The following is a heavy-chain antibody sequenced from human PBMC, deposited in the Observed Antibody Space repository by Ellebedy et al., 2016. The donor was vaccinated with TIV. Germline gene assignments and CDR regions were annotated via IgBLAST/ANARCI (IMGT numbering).Heavy chain of an antibody. V-gene: IGHV3-33*03. CDR2: ISYDGRNE. CDR3: AKGGGWLYYFDY. CDR1: GFTFSSYG. Sequence: GESLKISCAASGFTFSSYGMHWVRQAPGKGLEWVAVISYDGRNEYYADSVRGRFTISRDNSNNTLYLQVNSLRAEDTAVYYCAKGGGWLYYFDYWGHGTLVTVSS. D-gene: IGHD6-19*01. J-gene: IGHJ4*01.